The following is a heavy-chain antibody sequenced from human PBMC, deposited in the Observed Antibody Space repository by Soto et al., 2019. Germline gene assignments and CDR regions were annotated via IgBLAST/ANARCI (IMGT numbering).Heavy chain of an antibody. CDR3: ARLWDNTAMVNSPYYYGMDV. D-gene: IGHD5-18*01. V-gene: IGHV1-69*06. CDR1: GGTFSSYG. Sequence: ASVKVSCKASGGTFSSYGISWVRQAPGQGLEWMGGIIPIFGTANYAQKFQGRVTITADKSTSTAYMELSSLGSEDTAVYYCARLWDNTAMVNSPYYYGMDVWGQGTTVTVSS. J-gene: IGHJ6*02. CDR2: IIPIFGTA.